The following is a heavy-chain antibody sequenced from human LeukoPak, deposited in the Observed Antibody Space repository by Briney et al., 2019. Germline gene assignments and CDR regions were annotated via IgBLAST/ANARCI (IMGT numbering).Heavy chain of an antibody. CDR1: GFTFDDYA. CDR3: AKAGLELVDYYGMDV. Sequence: GGSLRLSCAASGFTFDDYAMHWVRQAPGKGLEWVSGISWNSGSIGYADSVKGRFTVSRDNAKNSLYLQMNSLRAEDTALYYCAKAGLELVDYYGMDVWGQGTTVTVSS. CDR2: ISWNSGSI. V-gene: IGHV3-9*01. J-gene: IGHJ6*02. D-gene: IGHD1-7*01.